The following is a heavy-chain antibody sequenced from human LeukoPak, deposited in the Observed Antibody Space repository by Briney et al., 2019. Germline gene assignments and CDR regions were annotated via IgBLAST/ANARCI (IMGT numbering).Heavy chain of an antibody. CDR2: ISSSSSYI. J-gene: IGHJ4*02. Sequence: GGSLRLSCAASGFTFSSYSMNWVRQAPGKGLEWVSSISSSSSYIYYADSVKGRFTISRDNAKNSLYLQMNSLRAEDTAVYYCARVHGDLAGEFDYWGQGTLVIVSS. D-gene: IGHD4-17*01. V-gene: IGHV3-21*01. CDR1: GFTFSSYS. CDR3: ARVHGDLAGEFDY.